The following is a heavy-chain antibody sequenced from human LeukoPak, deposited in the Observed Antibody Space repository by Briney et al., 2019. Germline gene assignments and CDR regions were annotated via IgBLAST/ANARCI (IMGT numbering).Heavy chain of an antibody. CDR1: GGTFSSYA. CDR3: ARDMRDGQKSGWFDP. CDR2: IIPIFGTA. Sequence: ASVKVSCKASGGTFSSYAISWVRQAPGQGLEWMGGIIPIFGTANYAQKFQGRVTITADESTSTAYMELSSLRSEDTAVYYCARDMRDGQKSGWFDPWGQGTLVTVSS. V-gene: IGHV1-69*13. D-gene: IGHD5-24*01. J-gene: IGHJ5*02.